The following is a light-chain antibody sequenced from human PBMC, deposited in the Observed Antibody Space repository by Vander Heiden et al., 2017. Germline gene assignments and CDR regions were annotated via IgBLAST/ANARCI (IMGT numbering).Light chain of an antibody. V-gene: IGLV1-40*01. J-gene: IGLJ3*02. CDR2: ANN. CDR3: QSYDRSRSGSV. Sequence: QSVLTQPPSVSGAPGQRVTISCTGSSSNIGADYHVHWYQQLPGTAPRLLIYANNYRPSGVPDRFSGSKSGTSASLAITGLQAEDEADYYCQSYDRSRSGSVFGGGTKLTVL. CDR1: SSNIGADYH.